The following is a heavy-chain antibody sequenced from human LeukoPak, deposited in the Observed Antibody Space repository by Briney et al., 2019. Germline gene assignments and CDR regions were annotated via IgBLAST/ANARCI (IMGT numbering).Heavy chain of an antibody. Sequence: GGSLRLSCAASKFTFSTYGMHWVRQAPGKGLEWVAFIWFDGSNKYYADSVKGRLTISRDNSKNTLYLQMNSLGAEDTAVYYCCSGSPKGVDYWGQGTLVTVSS. CDR3: CSGSPKGVDY. D-gene: IGHD3-10*02. CDR2: IWFDGSNK. CDR1: KFTFSTYG. J-gene: IGHJ4*02. V-gene: IGHV3-30*02.